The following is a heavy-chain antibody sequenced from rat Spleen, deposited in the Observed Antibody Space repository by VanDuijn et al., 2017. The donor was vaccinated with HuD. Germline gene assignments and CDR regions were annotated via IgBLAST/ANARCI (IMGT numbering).Heavy chain of an antibody. CDR1: GFTFSDYY. J-gene: IGHJ3*01. V-gene: IGHV5-25*01. Sequence: EVQLVESDGGLVQPGRSLKLSCAASGFTFSDYYMAWVRQAPTKGLEWVATISTGGGNTYYRDSVKGRFTISRDNAKSTLYLQMDSLRSEDTATYYCARRGEDGSYYYNWFAYWGQGTLVTVSS. CDR3: ARRGEDGSYYYNWFAY. CDR2: ISTGGGNT. D-gene: IGHD1-12*02.